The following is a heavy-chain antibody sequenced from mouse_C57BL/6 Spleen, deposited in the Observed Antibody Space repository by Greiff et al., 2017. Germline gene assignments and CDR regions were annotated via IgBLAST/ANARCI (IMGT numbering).Heavy chain of an antibody. V-gene: IGHV1-82*01. Sequence: VKLMESGPELVKPGASVKISCKASGYAFSTSWMNWVKQRPGKGLEWIGRIYPGDGDTNYNGKFKGKATLTADKSSSTAYMQLSSLTSEDSAVYFCARERDLLYAMDNWGQGASVTVSS. CDR2: IYPGDGDT. D-gene: IGHD3-3*01. CDR1: GYAFSTSW. CDR3: ARERDLLYAMDN. J-gene: IGHJ4*01.